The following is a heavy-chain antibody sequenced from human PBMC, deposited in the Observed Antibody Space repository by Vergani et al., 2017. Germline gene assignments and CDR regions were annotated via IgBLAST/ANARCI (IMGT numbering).Heavy chain of an antibody. CDR3: AKVYSYGIDY. J-gene: IGHJ4*02. CDR2: ISWNSGSI. D-gene: IGHD5-18*01. V-gene: IGHV3-9*01. CDR1: GFTFDDYA. Sequence: EVQLVESGGGLVQPGRSLRLSCAASGFTFDDYAMHWVRQAPGKGLEWVSGISWNSGSIGYADSVKGRFTISRDNAKNSLYLQMNSLRAEDTALYYCAKVYSYGIDYWGQGTLVTVSS.